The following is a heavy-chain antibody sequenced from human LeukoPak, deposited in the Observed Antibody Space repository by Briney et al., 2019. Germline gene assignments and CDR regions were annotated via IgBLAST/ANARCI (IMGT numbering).Heavy chain of an antibody. V-gene: IGHV1-2*02. J-gene: IGHJ4*02. Sequence: GASVKVSCKASGYTFTGYDIHWVRQAPGQGLEWMGWINPNSGDTNYVQKFQGRVTMTRDKSISTAYMEVSSLRSDDTAMYYCVRSAVISNDYWGQGTLVTVSS. D-gene: IGHD2-21*01. CDR2: INPNSGDT. CDR1: GYTFTGYD. CDR3: VRSAVISNDY.